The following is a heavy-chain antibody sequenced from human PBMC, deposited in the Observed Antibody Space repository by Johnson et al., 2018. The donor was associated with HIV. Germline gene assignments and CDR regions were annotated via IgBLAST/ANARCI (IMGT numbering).Heavy chain of an antibody. CDR1: GFTFSDYY. V-gene: IGHV3-11*04. CDR2: ISSSGSTI. CDR3: ARGPGRQEGTRWGDAFDA. Sequence: VQLVESGGGLVKPGWSLRLSCAASGFTFSDYYMSWIRQAPGKGLEWVSYISSSGSTIYYADSVKGRFTISRDNAKNTLYLQMNSLRAEDTAVYYCARGPGRQEGTRWGDAFDAWSQGTMVTVSS. D-gene: IGHD3-16*01. J-gene: IGHJ3*01.